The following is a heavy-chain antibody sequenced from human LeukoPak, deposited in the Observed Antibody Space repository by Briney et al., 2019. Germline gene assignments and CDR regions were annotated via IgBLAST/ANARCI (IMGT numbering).Heavy chain of an antibody. Sequence: HPGGSLRLSCAASGFTFSSYAMSWVRQAPGKGLEWVSAISGSGGSTYYADSVKGRFTISRDNSKNTLYLQMNSLRAEDTAVYYCAKDQDSSGWYESIDYWGQGTLVTVSS. J-gene: IGHJ4*02. CDR2: ISGSGGST. CDR1: GFTFSSYA. V-gene: IGHV3-23*01. D-gene: IGHD6-19*01. CDR3: AKDQDSSGWYESIDY.